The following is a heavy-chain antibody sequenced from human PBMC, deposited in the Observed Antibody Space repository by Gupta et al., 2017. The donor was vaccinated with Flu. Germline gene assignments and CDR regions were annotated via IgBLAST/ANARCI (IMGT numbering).Heavy chain of an antibody. V-gene: IGHV3-33*01. D-gene: IGHD1-26*01. CDR3: AREWSYRGMDV. CDR2: VWDDGINK. J-gene: IGHJ6*02. Sequence: QVHLVESGGGVVQPGRSLSLSCAASGFTRSTHAMHWVRQAPGKGLEWVAGVWDDGINKDEADSVKGRFTISRENSKNTLHLQMNRLRAEDTAVYYWAREWSYRGMDVWGQGTTVTVSS. CDR1: GFTRSTHA.